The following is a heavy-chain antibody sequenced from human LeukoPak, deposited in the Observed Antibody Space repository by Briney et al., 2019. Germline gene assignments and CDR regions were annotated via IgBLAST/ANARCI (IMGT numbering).Heavy chain of an antibody. D-gene: IGHD5-24*01. CDR1: GFTFSSYG. CDR3: AKTFRWLQLKSALDY. Sequence: GGSLRLSCAASGFTFSSYGMHRVRQAPGKGLEWVAVISYDGSNKYYADSVKGRFTISRDNSKNTLYLQMNSLRAEDTAVYYCAKTFRWLQLKSALDYWGQGTLVTVSS. CDR2: ISYDGSNK. V-gene: IGHV3-30*18. J-gene: IGHJ4*02.